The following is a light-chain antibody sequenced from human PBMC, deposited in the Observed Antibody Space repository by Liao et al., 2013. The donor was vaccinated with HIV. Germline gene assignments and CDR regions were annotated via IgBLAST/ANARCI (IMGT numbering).Light chain of an antibody. Sequence: SYELTQPPSVSVSPGQTASITCSGDKLGDEYACWYQQKPGQSPVLVIYQDSKRPSGIPERFSGSNSGNTATLTISGTQAMDEADYYCQAWDSSTPSVVFGGGTSLTVL. J-gene: IGLJ2*01. CDR2: QDS. CDR3: QAWDSSTPSVV. V-gene: IGLV3-1*01. CDR1: KLGDEY.